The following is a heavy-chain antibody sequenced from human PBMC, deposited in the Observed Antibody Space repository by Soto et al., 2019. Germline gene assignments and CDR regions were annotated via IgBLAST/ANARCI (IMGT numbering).Heavy chain of an antibody. CDR3: ERKSYHPSSGYRGFNY. J-gene: IGHJ4*02. V-gene: IGHV5-51*01. CDR1: GYSFTSYW. Sequence: GESLKISCKGSGYSFTSYWIGWVRQMPGKGLEWMGIIYPGDSDTRYSPSFQGQVTISADKSISTAYLQWSSLKASDTAMSYRERKSYHPSSGYRGFNYWGQGTLVTVSS. D-gene: IGHD3-22*01. CDR2: IYPGDSDT.